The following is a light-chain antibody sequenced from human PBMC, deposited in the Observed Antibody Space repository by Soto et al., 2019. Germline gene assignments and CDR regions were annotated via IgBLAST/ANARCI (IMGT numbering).Light chain of an antibody. V-gene: IGKV3-11*01. CDR2: DAS. Sequence: EIVLTQSPATLSLSPGEKATLSCRASQSVNNFLAWYQQKPGQAPRLLIYDASNRATGIPPRFSGSGSGTDFTLTISSLEPEDFAVYYCQQRRNWPLTFGGGTKVEIK. CDR1: QSVNNF. J-gene: IGKJ4*01. CDR3: QQRRNWPLT.